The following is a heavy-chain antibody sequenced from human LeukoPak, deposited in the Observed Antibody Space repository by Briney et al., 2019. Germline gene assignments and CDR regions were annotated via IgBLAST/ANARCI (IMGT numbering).Heavy chain of an antibody. CDR2: IRGSDAST. V-gene: IGHV3-23*01. J-gene: IGHJ4*02. D-gene: IGHD4-17*01. Sequence: GGSLRLSCAASGFTFSTYALSWVRQAPGKGLEWVSSIRGSDASTYYADSVKGRFAISRDNSKNTLYLQMNSLRAEDTAVYYCAKDVYGDYGGLDYWGQGTLVTVSS. CDR1: GFTFSTYA. CDR3: AKDVYGDYGGLDY.